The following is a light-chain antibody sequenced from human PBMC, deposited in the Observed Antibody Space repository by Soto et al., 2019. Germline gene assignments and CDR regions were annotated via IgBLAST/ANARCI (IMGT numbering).Light chain of an antibody. Sequence: EIVLTQSPGTLSLSPGERATLSCRASQSVNIGYLAWYQQKPGQAPRLLLYGASSRATGIPDRFSGRGSGTDFTLTISRLEPDEFAVYYCQQLGSSPYTFGQGTNLEIK. CDR2: GAS. V-gene: IGKV3-20*01. CDR3: QQLGSSPYT. J-gene: IGKJ2*01. CDR1: QSVNIGY.